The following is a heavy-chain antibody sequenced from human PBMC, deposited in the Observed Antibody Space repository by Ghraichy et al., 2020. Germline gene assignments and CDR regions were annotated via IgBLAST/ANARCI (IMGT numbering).Heavy chain of an antibody. Sequence: SQTLSLTCAISGDSVSSKSAAWNWIRQSPSRGLEWLGRTYYRSKWYSDYAVSVKSRIMINPDTSKNQFSLHLNSVTPEDTAVYYCARILGPAAGLVSWFDPWGQGTLVIVSS. V-gene: IGHV6-1*01. D-gene: IGHD6-13*01. CDR1: GDSVSSKSAA. CDR2: TYYRSKWYS. CDR3: ARILGPAAGLVSWFDP. J-gene: IGHJ5*02.